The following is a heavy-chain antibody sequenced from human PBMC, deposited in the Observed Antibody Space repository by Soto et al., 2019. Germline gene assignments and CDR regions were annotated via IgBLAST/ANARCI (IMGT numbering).Heavy chain of an antibody. CDR1: GGSITSSCY. J-gene: IGHJ4*02. D-gene: IGHD4-17*01. CDR3: ARGFPTVVTVDY. V-gene: IGHV4-39*07. CDR2: IYYSGST. Sequence: SETLSLTCTVSGGSITSSCYWGWIRQPPGKGLEWIGCIYYSGSTYYNPSLKSRVTISVDTSKNQFSLKLSSVTAADTAVYYCARGFPTVVTVDYWGQGTLVTVSS.